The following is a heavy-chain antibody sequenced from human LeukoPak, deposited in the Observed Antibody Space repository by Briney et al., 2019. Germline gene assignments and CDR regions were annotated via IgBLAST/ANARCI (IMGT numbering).Heavy chain of an antibody. CDR2: IIPIFGTA. CDR1: GGTFSSYA. Sequence: SVKVSCKASGGTFSSYAISWVRQAPGQGLEWMGGIIPIFGTANYAQKFQGRVTITADESTSTAYMELSSLRSEDTAVYYYARAEWFQNAFDIWGQGTMVTVSS. V-gene: IGHV1-69*13. D-gene: IGHD3-3*01. J-gene: IGHJ3*02. CDR3: ARAEWFQNAFDI.